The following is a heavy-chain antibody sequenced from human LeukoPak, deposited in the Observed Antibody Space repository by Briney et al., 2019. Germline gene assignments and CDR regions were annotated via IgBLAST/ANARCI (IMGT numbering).Heavy chain of an antibody. V-gene: IGHV3-20*04. D-gene: IGHD2-21*02. Sequence: PGGSLRLSXAASGFTFDDYGMSWVRQAPGKGLEWVSGTNWNAGSTGYADSVKGRFTISRDNAKKSLYLQMNSLRAEDTALYYCARELTTGIGYYYMDVWGKGTTVTVSS. CDR1: GFTFDDYG. J-gene: IGHJ6*03. CDR3: ARELTTGIGYYYMDV. CDR2: TNWNAGST.